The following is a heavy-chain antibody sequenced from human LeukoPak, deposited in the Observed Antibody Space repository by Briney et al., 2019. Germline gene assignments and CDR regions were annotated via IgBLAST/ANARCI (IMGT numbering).Heavy chain of an antibody. D-gene: IGHD6-13*01. Sequence: PGGSLRLSCAASGFTFSSYSMNWVRQAPGKGLERDSYISSSSSTMYYADSVKGRFTISRDNGKNSLYLQMNSLRAEDTAVYYCARDRIEQQRTLGRSTTYYNYYYMDVWGKGTTVTVSS. V-gene: IGHV3-48*01. CDR1: GFTFSSYS. CDR2: ISSSSSTM. J-gene: IGHJ6*03. CDR3: ARDRIEQQRTLGRSTTYYNYYYMDV.